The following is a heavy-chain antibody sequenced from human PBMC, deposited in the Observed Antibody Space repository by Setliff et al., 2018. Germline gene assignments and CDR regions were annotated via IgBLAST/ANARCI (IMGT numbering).Heavy chain of an antibody. D-gene: IGHD3-3*01. V-gene: IGHV1-69*05. CDR2: TIPVFGTT. CDR1: GGTFSSYG. CDR3: ARGGDIITIFGVVTPDFYYYMDV. J-gene: IGHJ6*03. Sequence: SVKVSCKASGGTFSSYGISWVRQAPGQRLEWMGGTIPVFGTTDYAQKFQGRVTIMTDESTSTAYMELRSLRSDDTAVYYCARGGDIITIFGVVTPDFYYYMDVWGTGTTVTVSS.